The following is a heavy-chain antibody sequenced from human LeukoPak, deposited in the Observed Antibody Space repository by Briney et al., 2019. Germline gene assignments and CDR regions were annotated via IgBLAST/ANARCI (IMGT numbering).Heavy chain of an antibody. D-gene: IGHD2-2*01. Sequence: ASVKVSCKAYGYTFGDYYMHWVRQAPGQGLEWMGWINPKSGGANFAEKFQGRVTMTRDTSIRTVYMELNRVTYDDTAVYYCARGVGTSWFDPWGQGTLVTVSS. V-gene: IGHV1-2*02. CDR3: ARGVGTSWFDP. J-gene: IGHJ5*02. CDR1: GYTFGDYY. CDR2: INPKSGGA.